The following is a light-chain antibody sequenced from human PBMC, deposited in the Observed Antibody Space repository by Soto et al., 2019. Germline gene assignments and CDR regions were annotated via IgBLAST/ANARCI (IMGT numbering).Light chain of an antibody. CDR1: SSDVGGYNY. CDR3: SSYTRSSTYV. CDR2: DVS. V-gene: IGLV2-14*01. Sequence: SALTKPASVSRSPGQWITTSYTGTSSDVGGYNYVSWYRQHPGRAPKPMIYDVSNRPSGVSNRFSGSKSGNTASLTISGLQAEDEADYYCSSYTRSSTYVFGTGTKVTVL. J-gene: IGLJ1*01.